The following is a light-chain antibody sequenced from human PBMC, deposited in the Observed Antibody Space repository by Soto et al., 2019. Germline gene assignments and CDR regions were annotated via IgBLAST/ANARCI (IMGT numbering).Light chain of an antibody. CDR3: QQHTNWPLT. J-gene: IGKJ4*01. CDR2: DAS. CDR1: QSVDKH. Sequence: EIVFSQSPSTLSVSPGERATLSCRASQSVDKHLHWYQQKPGQAPRLLIYDASNRATGIPARFSGSGSGTDFTLTISSLEPEDFAVYYCQQHTNWPLTFGGGTKVDIK. V-gene: IGKV3-11*01.